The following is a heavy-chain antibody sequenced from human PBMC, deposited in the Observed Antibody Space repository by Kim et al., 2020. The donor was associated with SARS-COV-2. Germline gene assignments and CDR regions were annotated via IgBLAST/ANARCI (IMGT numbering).Heavy chain of an antibody. V-gene: IGHV3-30*02. D-gene: IGHD7-27*01. CDR3: AKCEGIYLGHFDY. J-gene: IGHJ4*02. Sequence: AASVKGRFTITRDNPENTLYQQMNSLRAEDTAVYYCAKCEGIYLGHFDYWGQGTLVTVSS.